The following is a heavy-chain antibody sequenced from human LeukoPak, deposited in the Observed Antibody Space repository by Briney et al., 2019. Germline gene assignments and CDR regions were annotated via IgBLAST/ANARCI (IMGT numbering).Heavy chain of an antibody. CDR1: GGSISSYY. Sequence: SETLSLTCTVSGGSISSYYWSWIRQPPGKGLEWIGYIYYSGSTNYNPSLKSRVTISVDTSKNQFSLKLSSVTAADTAVYYCARTYYDYVWGSYRPWYFDYWGQGTLATVSS. CDR2: IYYSGST. CDR3: ARTYYDYVWGSYRPWYFDY. J-gene: IGHJ4*02. D-gene: IGHD3-16*02. V-gene: IGHV4-59*01.